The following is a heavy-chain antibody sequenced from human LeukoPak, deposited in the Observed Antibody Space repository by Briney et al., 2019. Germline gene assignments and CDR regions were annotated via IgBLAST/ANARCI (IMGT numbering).Heavy chain of an antibody. CDR1: RFTFTNYA. D-gene: IGHD6-19*01. V-gene: IGHV3-23*01. J-gene: IGHJ3*02. CDR2: ISGSGGST. CDR3: AKDLSSGWPSIALDI. Sequence: GGSLRLSCAASRFTFTNYAMAWVRHRPATGQGLEWVSEISGSGGSTYYADSVKGRFTIARDNSKNTLYLQMNSLTVEDTAVYYCAKDLSSGWPSIALDIWRQGTIVTVSS.